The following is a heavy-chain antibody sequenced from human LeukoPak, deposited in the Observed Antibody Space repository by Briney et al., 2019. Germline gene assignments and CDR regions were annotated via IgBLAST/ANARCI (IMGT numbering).Heavy chain of an antibody. CDR2: ISISSSSV. D-gene: IGHD6-13*01. CDR3: ARDNLAAAGDDNFDI. Sequence: GGSLRLSCAASGFTFSSHAMNWVRQAPGKGLEWVSYISISSSSVYYADSVKGRFTISRDNAKNTLYLQMNSLRAEDTAIYYCARDNLAAAGDDNFDIWGQGTMVTVSS. V-gene: IGHV3-48*04. J-gene: IGHJ3*02. CDR1: GFTFSSHA.